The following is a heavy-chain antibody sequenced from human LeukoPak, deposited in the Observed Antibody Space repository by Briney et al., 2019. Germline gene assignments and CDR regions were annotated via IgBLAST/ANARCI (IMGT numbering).Heavy chain of an antibody. D-gene: IGHD2-2*01. CDR1: GGSFSGYY. CDR3: ARGPYCSSTSCPEEV. J-gene: IGHJ6*02. CDR2: INHSGST. Sequence: KPSKTLSLTCAVYGGSFSGYYWSWIRQPPGKGLEWIGEINHSGSTNYNPSLKSRVTISVDTSKNQFSLKLSSVTAADTAVYYCARGPYCSSTSCPEEVWGQGTTVTVSS. V-gene: IGHV4-34*01.